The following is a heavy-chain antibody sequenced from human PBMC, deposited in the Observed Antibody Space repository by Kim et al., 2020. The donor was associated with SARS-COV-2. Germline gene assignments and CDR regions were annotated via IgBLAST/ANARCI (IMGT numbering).Heavy chain of an antibody. V-gene: IGHV3-30*18. J-gene: IGHJ1*01. D-gene: IGHD6-13*01. CDR2: ISYDGSNK. CDR3: AKDPSPYSSSWYVFGYFQH. CDR1: GFTFSSYG. Sequence: GGSLRLSCAASGFTFSSYGMHWVRQAPGKGLEWVAVISYDGSNKYYADSVKGRFTISRDNSKNTLYLQMNSLRAEDTAVYYCAKDPSPYSSSWYVFGYFQHWGQGTLVTVSS.